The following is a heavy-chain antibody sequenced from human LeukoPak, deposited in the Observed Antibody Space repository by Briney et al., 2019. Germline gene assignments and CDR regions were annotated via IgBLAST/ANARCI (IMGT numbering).Heavy chain of an antibody. CDR1: GGSFSGYY. CDR2: INHSGST. V-gene: IGHV4-34*01. CDR3: AKDSSHYYDSSGHAFDI. D-gene: IGHD3-22*01. Sequence: SETLSLTCAVYGGSFSGYYWSWIRQPPEKGLEWIGEINHSGSTNYNPSLKSRVTISVDTSKNQFSLKLSSVTAADTAVYYCAKDSSHYYDSSGHAFDIWGQGTMVTVSS. J-gene: IGHJ3*02.